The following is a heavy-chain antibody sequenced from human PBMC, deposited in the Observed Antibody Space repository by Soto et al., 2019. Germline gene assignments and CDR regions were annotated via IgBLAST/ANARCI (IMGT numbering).Heavy chain of an antibody. D-gene: IGHD3-10*01. Sequence: GGSLRLSCAASGFTFSSYAMHWVRQAPGKGLEWVAVISYDGSNKYYADSVKGRFTISRDNSKNTLYLQMNSLRAEDTAVYYCARADFGDNDAFDIWGQGTMVTVSS. CDR3: ARADFGDNDAFDI. CDR2: ISYDGSNK. J-gene: IGHJ3*02. V-gene: IGHV3-30-3*01. CDR1: GFTFSSYA.